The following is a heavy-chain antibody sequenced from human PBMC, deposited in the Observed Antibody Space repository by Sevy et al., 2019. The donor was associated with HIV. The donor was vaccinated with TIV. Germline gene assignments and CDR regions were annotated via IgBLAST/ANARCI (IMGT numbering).Heavy chain of an antibody. CDR3: AREGSSSAPYYMDV. V-gene: IGHV3-13*01. CDR2: IGTAGDT. J-gene: IGHJ6*03. CDR1: GFTFSSYD. Sequence: GGSLRLSCAASGFTFSSYDMHWVRQATGKGLEWVSAIGTAGDTYYPGSVKGRFTISRENAMNSLYLQMNSLRAGDTAVYYCAREGSSSAPYYMDVWGKGTTVTVSS. D-gene: IGHD6-13*01.